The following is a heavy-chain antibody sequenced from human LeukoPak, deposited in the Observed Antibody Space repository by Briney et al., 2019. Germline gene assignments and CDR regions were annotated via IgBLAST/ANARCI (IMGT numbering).Heavy chain of an antibody. J-gene: IGHJ5*02. D-gene: IGHD2-15*01. CDR2: INSDGSST. Sequence: GGSLRLSCAASGFTFSNYWMHWVRQAPGKGLVWVSRINSDGSSTSYADSVKGRFTISRDNSKNTLYLQMNSLRAEDTAVYYCTKDRISEETYNWFDPWGQGTLVTVSS. CDR1: GFTFSNYW. CDR3: TKDRISEETYNWFDP. V-gene: IGHV3-74*01.